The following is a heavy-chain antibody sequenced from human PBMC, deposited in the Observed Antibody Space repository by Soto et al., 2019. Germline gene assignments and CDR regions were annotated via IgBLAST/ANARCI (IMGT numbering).Heavy chain of an antibody. J-gene: IGHJ6*02. CDR1: GFSFSYAW. CDR3: TTDCSGGSCYKGAQYYYYAMDV. D-gene: IGHD2-15*01. Sequence: GSLRLSCAASGFSFSYAWMSWVRQAPGKGLEWVGRVKSKVYGGTTDYAAPVKGRFTIWRDDSQTTIYLQMNSLKSEDTAVYYCTTDCSGGSCYKGAQYYYYAMDVWGQGTTVTVSS. CDR2: VKSKVYGGTT. V-gene: IGHV3-15*01.